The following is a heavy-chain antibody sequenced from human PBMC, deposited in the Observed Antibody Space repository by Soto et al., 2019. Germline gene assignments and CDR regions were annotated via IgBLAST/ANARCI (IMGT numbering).Heavy chain of an antibody. CDR2: ISYDGGLQ. CDR3: VSDRGYGHASAPYS. J-gene: IGHJ4*02. Sequence: QAHLVESGGGVVQPGRSLRLSCAASGFTFTSYGMHWVRQAPGTRLEWVAVISYDGGLQHYADSVKGRFTISRDNSKNMVLLQMNSLRAEDKAVYYCVSDRGYGHASAPYSWGQGTLVSVSS. D-gene: IGHD5-18*01. V-gene: IGHV3-30*03. CDR1: GFTFTSYG.